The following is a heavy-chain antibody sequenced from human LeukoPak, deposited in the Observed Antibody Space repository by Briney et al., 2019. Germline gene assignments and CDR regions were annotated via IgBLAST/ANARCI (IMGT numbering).Heavy chain of an antibody. Sequence: PGGSLRLSCAASGFTFSSYAMSWVRQAPGKGLEWVSAISGSGGSTYYADSVKGRFTISRDNSKNTLYLQMNSLRAEDTAVYYCARDGRIRFGELLYAYFDYWGQGTLVTVSS. CDR1: GFTFSSYA. D-gene: IGHD3-10*01. CDR3: ARDGRIRFGELLYAYFDY. CDR2: ISGSGGST. V-gene: IGHV3-23*01. J-gene: IGHJ4*02.